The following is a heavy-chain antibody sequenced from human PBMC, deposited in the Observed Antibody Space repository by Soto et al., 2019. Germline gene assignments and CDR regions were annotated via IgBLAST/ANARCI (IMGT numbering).Heavy chain of an antibody. CDR3: ARTRSFTLGFYYDGMDV. J-gene: IGHJ6*02. CDR2: IYPGGSDT. Sequence: GESLKISCQGSGYSFASYWIGWVRQMPGKDLEWMGIIYPGGSDTRYSPSFQGQVTISADKSLRTAYLQWTSLKASDTALYYCARTRSFTLGFYYDGMDVWGQGTTATVSS. CDR1: GYSFASYW. V-gene: IGHV5-51*01. D-gene: IGHD6-6*01.